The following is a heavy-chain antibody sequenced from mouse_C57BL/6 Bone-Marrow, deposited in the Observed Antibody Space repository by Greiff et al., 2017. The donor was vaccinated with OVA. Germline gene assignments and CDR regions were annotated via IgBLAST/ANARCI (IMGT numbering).Heavy chain of an antibody. CDR1: GFSFNTYA. CDR2: IRSKSNNYAT. CDR3: VRRGRSFDWYFDV. Sequence: EADGGLVQPKGSLKLSCAASGFSFNTYAMNWVRQAPGKGLEWVARIRSKSNNYATYYADSVKDRFTISRDDSESMLYLQMNNLKTEDTAMYYCVRRGRSFDWYFDVWGTGTTVTVSS. J-gene: IGHJ1*03. V-gene: IGHV10-1*01.